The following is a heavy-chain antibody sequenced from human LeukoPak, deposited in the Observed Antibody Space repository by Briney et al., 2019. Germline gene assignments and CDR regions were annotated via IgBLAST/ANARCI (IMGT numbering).Heavy chain of an antibody. CDR1: GFTFSSYA. J-gene: IGHJ4*02. D-gene: IGHD3-22*01. CDR2: ISGGGGTT. V-gene: IGHV3-23*01. CDR3: VRDDDRPDNGLDY. Sequence: GGSLRLSCVGSGFTFSSYAMSWVRQAPGKGQEWVSTISGGGGTTYYADSVKGRFTISRDNSKNTLFLQMNSLRAEDTAVYCVRDDDRPDNGLDYWGQGTLVTVSS.